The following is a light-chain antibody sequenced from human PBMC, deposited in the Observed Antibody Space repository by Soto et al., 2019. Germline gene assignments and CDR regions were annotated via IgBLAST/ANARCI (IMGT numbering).Light chain of an antibody. CDR3: QQYHHYPLT. J-gene: IGKJ5*01. Sequence: DILMTQSPSTLSASVGDTVNVTCRASQSVITWLAWYKQRPGEAPTLLIHGASILQSGIPSRFGGSGSETEFILTISSLQIEDFGTYYCQQYHHYPLTFGLGTRL. V-gene: IGKV1-5*03. CDR1: QSVITW. CDR2: GAS.